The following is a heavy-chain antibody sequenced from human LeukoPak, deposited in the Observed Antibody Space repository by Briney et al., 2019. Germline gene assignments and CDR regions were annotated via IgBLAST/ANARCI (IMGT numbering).Heavy chain of an antibody. CDR2: IYNTGST. V-gene: IGHV4-4*07. CDR3: VRAKISAAGVWLFDP. J-gene: IGHJ5*02. D-gene: IGHD6-13*01. CDR1: GGSISSNY. Sequence: PSETLSLTCTVSGGSISSNYWNWIRQPAGKGLEWIGRIYNTGSTSYNPSLESRVTMSVGTSKNQFSLKLSSVTAADTAVYYCVRAKISAAGVWLFDPWGQGTLITVSS.